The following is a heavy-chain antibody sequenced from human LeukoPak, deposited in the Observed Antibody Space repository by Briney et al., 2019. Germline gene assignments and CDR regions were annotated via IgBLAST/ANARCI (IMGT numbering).Heavy chain of an antibody. CDR2: ISYDGSNK. J-gene: IGHJ4*02. V-gene: IGHV3-30*14. D-gene: IGHD5-24*01. Sequence: SGGSLRLSCAASGFTFSSYAMHWVRQAPGKGLEWVAVISYDGSNKYYADSVKGRFTISRDNSKNTLYLQMNSLRAEDTAVYYCARDEVDKEMATIFLDYWGQGTLVTVSS. CDR1: GFTFSSYA. CDR3: ARDEVDKEMATIFLDY.